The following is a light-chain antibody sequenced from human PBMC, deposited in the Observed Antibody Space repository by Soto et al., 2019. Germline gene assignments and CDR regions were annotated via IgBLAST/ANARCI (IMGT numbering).Light chain of an antibody. J-gene: IGLJ1*01. CDR1: SSDVGGYNF. CDR2: DVS. CDR3: CSYAGSYTFV. Sequence: SVLTQPRSVSGSPGQSVTISCTGTSSDVGGYNFVSWYQQHPGKAPKLLTYDVSKRPSGVPDRFSGSKSGNTASLAISGLQAEDEADYYCCSYAGSYTFVFGTGTQLTVL. V-gene: IGLV2-11*01.